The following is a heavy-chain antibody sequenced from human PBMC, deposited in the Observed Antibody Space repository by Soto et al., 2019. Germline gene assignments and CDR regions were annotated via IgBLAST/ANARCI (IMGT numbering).Heavy chain of an antibody. J-gene: IGHJ6*02. V-gene: IGHV1-2*02. D-gene: IGHD5-12*01. Sequence: QVQLVQSGAEVKKPGSSVKVSCKASGGTFSSYAISWVRQAPGQGLEWMGGINPNSGGTNYAQKFQGRVTMTGDTSISTAYMELSRLRSDDTAVYYCARDQEVATTPIHELYYYYGMDVWGQGTTVTVSS. CDR1: GGTFSSYA. CDR2: INPNSGGT. CDR3: ARDQEVATTPIHELYYYYGMDV.